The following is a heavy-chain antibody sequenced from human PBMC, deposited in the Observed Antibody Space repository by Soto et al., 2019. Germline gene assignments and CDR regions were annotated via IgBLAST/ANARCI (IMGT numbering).Heavy chain of an antibody. CDR1: GGSISSRGYY. D-gene: IGHD6-19*01. CDR3: GRAVLAGKGEGSVDY. CDR2: IYYSGST. J-gene: IGHJ4*02. Sequence: PSETLSLTCTVFGGSISSRGYYRSCIRQPPGKGLEWIGYIYYSGSTYYNPSLKSRVTISVDTSKNQFSLKLSSVTAADTAVYYCGRAVLAGKGEGSVDYWGQGTLVTVSS. V-gene: IGHV4-30-4*01.